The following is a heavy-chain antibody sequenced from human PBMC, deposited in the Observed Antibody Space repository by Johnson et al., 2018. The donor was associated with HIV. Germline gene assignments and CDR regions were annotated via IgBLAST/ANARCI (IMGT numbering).Heavy chain of an antibody. CDR2: INSDGSST. CDR1: GFTFSSYW. Sequence: VQLVESGGGLVQPGGSLRLSCAASGFTFSSYWMHWVRQAPGKGLVWVSRINSDGSSTSYADSVKGRFTISRDNAKNTLYLQMNSLRAEDTAVYYCARGKKQWLDEDAFDIWGRGTMVTVSS. V-gene: IGHV3-74*02. D-gene: IGHD6-19*01. J-gene: IGHJ3*02. CDR3: ARGKKQWLDEDAFDI.